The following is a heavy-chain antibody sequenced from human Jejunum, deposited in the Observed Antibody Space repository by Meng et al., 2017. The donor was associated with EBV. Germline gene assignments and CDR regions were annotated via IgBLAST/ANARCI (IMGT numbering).Heavy chain of an antibody. V-gene: IGHV3-23*04. D-gene: IGHD2-15*01. J-gene: IGHJ2*01. CDR2: ISGGGTAT. Sequence: VRRVGAGGGLVGAGGPLRLDGAASGFTFNYNGRNWHGQGPGKGLEWVLGISGGGTATYYTDSVKGRFTISRDNSKDTLYLQMYSLSAEDTAEYYCAILPDKPSNRLDLWGRGTLVTVSS. CDR3: AILPDKPSNRLDL. CDR1: GFTFNYNG.